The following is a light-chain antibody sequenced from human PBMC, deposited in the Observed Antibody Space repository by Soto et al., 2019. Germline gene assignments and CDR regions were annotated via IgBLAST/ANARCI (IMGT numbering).Light chain of an antibody. J-gene: IGKJ1*01. V-gene: IGKV1-27*01. CDR2: AAS. CDR3: QRYASASWT. Sequence: DIQMTQSPSSLSASVGDRVTITCRASQGISNYLAWYQQKPGKVPKLLIFAASTLQSGVPSRFSGSGSGTDFTLTISFLQPEDVATYYCQRYASASWTFGQGTKVEIK. CDR1: QGISNY.